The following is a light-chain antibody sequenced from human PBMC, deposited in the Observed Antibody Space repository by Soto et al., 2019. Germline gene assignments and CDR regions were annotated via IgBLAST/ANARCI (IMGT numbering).Light chain of an antibody. V-gene: IGKV1D-12*01. CDR1: QVINRW. Sequence: DIQMTQSPSSVSASVGDRVTITCRASQVINRWLAWYQQKPGRAPKLMIYAISTLHSGVPSRFSGSGYGTDFTLTISSLQPEDCATYYCQQANGFPYTFGQGTKLEIK. CDR3: QQANGFPYT. CDR2: AIS. J-gene: IGKJ2*01.